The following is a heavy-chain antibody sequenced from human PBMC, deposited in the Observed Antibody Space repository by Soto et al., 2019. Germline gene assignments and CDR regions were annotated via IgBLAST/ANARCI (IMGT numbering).Heavy chain of an antibody. V-gene: IGHV1-46*01. D-gene: IGHD3-9*01. CDR1: GYTFTSYY. Sequence: GASVKVSCKASGYTFTSYYMHWVRQAPGQGLEWMGIINPSGGSTSYAQKFQGRVTMTRDTSTSTVYMELSSLRSEDTAVYYCARVGLSHYDTLTVYYEGPHAFDIWGQGTMVTVSS. CDR2: INPSGGST. J-gene: IGHJ3*02. CDR3: ARVGLSHYDTLTVYYEGPHAFDI.